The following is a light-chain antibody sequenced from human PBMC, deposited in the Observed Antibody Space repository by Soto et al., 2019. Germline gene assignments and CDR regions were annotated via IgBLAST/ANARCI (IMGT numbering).Light chain of an antibody. Sequence: EIEMRQSPCSLSMSQGERVTVSCRVSHPVIRSYLAWYQQKPGQAPRLLIYGASSMATGIPDRFSGSGSGTDFTLTISSLEPEDFAVYYCQQHGSSPITFGQGTRLEIK. J-gene: IGKJ5*01. V-gene: IGKV3-20*01. CDR1: HPVIRSY. CDR3: QQHGSSPIT. CDR2: GAS.